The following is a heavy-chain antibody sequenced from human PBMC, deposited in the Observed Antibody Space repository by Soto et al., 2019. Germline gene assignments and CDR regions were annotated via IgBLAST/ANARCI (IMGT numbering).Heavy chain of an antibody. V-gene: IGHV4-30-2*01. D-gene: IGHD2-15*01. Sequence: SETLSLTCAVSGGSISSGGYSWSWIRQPPGKGLEWIGYIYHSGSTYYNPSLKSRVTILVDRSKDQFSLKLSSVTAADTAVYYCARGEVVALGYWGQGTLVTVSS. CDR3: ARGEVVALGY. CDR2: IYHSGST. J-gene: IGHJ4*02. CDR1: GGSISSGGYS.